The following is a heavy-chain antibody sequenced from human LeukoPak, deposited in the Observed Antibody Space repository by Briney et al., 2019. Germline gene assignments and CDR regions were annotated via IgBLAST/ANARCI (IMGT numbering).Heavy chain of an antibody. D-gene: IGHD2-15*01. CDR1: GGSISSYY. Sequence: SETLSLTCTVSGGSISSYYWSWIRQPPGKGLEWIGYIYYSGSTNYNPSLKGRVTISVDTSKNQFSLKLSSVTAADTAMYYCARRLLGYCSGGSCYSGYFQHWGQGTLVTVSS. J-gene: IGHJ1*01. CDR2: IYYSGST. CDR3: ARRLLGYCSGGSCYSGYFQH. V-gene: IGHV4-59*12.